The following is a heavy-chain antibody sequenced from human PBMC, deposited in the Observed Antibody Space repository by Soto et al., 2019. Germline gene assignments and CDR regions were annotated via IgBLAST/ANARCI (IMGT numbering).Heavy chain of an antibody. D-gene: IGHD4-17*01. CDR3: ARDLDLYGDYWAPGEFDY. Sequence: PGGSLRLCCAASGLTFSSYAMHWVRQAPGKGLEWVAVISYDGSNKYYADSVKGRFTISRDNSKNTLYLQMNSLRAEDTAVYYCARDLDLYGDYWAPGEFDYWGQGTLVTVSS. J-gene: IGHJ4*02. CDR2: ISYDGSNK. CDR1: GLTFSSYA. V-gene: IGHV3-30-3*01.